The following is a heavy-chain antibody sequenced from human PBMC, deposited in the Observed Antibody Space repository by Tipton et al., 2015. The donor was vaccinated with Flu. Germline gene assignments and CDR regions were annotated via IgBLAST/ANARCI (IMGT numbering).Heavy chain of an antibody. CDR1: GYTFTDYW. J-gene: IGHJ3*02. V-gene: IGHV5-51*01. D-gene: IGHD6-19*01. CDR3: ARSHFNGWSTAFDI. Sequence: QLVQSGAEMKKPGESLRISCQGSGYTFTDYWIGWVRQMPGKGLEWMGIIYPGDSEIKYSPSFQGQVTISADKSINTAYLQWSSLQASDSAVYYCARSHFNGWSTAFDIWGQGTKVTVS. CDR2: IYPGDSEI.